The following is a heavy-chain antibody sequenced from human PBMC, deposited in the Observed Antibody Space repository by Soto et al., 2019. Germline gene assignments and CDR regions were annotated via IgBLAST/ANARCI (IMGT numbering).Heavy chain of an antibody. CDR2: INPSGGST. J-gene: IGHJ6*02. CDR3: ARGEAAAADVHYYCYYGMDL. CDR1: GYTFTSYY. V-gene: IGHV1-46*01. Sequence: ASVKVSCKASGYTFTSYYMHWVRQAPGQGLEWMGIINPSGGSTSYAQKFQGRVTMTRDTSTSTVYMELSSLRSEDTAVYYCARGEAAAADVHYYCYYGMDLWGQGTTVTVSS. D-gene: IGHD6-13*01.